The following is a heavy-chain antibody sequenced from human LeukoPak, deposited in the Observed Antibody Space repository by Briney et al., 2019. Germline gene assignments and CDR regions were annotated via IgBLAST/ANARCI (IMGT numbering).Heavy chain of an antibody. V-gene: IGHV3-48*03. CDR2: TSSSGSTI. Sequence: PGGSLRLSCAASGFTFSSYEMNWVRKAPGKGLEWVSYTSSSGSTIYYADSVKGRFTISRDNAKNSLYLQMNSLRAEDTAVYYCASSGSSSWYTLPHDAFDIWGQGTMVTVSS. CDR1: GFTFSSYE. CDR3: ASSGSSSWYTLPHDAFDI. D-gene: IGHD6-13*01. J-gene: IGHJ3*02.